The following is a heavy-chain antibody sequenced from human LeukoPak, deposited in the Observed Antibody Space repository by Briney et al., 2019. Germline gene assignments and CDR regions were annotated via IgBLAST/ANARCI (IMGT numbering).Heavy chain of an antibody. J-gene: IGHJ3*02. CDR2: INPNSGGT. CDR1: EYTFIDYY. D-gene: IGHD1-26*01. CDR3: ARDHARGSAFDI. Sequence: ASVTVSCKASEYTFIDYYMHWVRQAPGQGLEWMGWINPNSGGTNYAQKFQGRVTMTRDTSISTAYMELSRLRSDDTAVYYCARDHARGSAFDIWGQGTMVTVSS. V-gene: IGHV1-2*02.